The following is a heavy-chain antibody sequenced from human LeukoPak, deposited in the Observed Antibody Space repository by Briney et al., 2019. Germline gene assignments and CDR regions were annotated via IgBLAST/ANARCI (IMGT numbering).Heavy chain of an antibody. CDR1: AFTFSSYS. D-gene: IGHD3-9*01. J-gene: IGHJ6*04. Sequence: GGSLRLSCAPSAFTFSSYSMNWDSQAPGKVLEWVSSISSISSYIYYADSGKGRFTISRDNAKNSLYLQMNSLRAEDTAVYYCASFYDILTGYQNYYYGMDVWGKGTTVTVSS. V-gene: IGHV3-21*01. CDR2: ISSISSYI. CDR3: ASFYDILTGYQNYYYGMDV.